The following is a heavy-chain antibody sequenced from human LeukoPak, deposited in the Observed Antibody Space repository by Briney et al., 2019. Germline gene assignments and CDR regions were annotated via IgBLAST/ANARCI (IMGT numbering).Heavy chain of an antibody. V-gene: IGHV3-23*01. J-gene: IGHJ4*02. CDR1: GFTFSSYA. Sequence: GGSLRLSCAASGFTFSSYAMSWVHQAPGKGLEWVSAISGSGDSTYYADSVKGRFTISRDNSKNTLYLQMNSLRAEDTAVYYCAKDRAMVRDFDYWGQGTLVTVSS. D-gene: IGHD3-10*01. CDR3: AKDRAMVRDFDY. CDR2: ISGSGDST.